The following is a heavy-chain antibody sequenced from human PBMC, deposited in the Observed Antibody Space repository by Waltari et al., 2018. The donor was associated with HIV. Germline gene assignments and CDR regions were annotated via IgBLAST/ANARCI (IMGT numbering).Heavy chain of an antibody. CDR2: ISGSGSTT. Sequence: EVQLLESGGGLVQPGGSLRLSCAASGFTFSSYAMRLVRQAPGKGLQWVSIISGSGSTTYSADSVKGRVTISRDNSENTLYLQINSLRAEDTAVYYCAKGAFDMVVVSALDSWGHGTLVTVSS. CDR3: AKGAFDMVVVSALDS. CDR1: GFTFSSYA. J-gene: IGHJ5*01. V-gene: IGHV3-23*01. D-gene: IGHD2-21*01.